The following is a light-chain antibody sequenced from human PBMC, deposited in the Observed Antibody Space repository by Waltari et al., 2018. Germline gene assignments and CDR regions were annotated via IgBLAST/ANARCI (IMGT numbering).Light chain of an antibody. CDR2: VAS. CDR3: QQVNGDPLT. Sequence: DFQLTQSPSFLSASVGERVTITCRASQGISCCFGCYQQKPGKPPKVLISVASTLQTGVPSRFSVSGSGTEFTRTIRSLQPEDLATYDCQQVNGDPLTLGGGTKGESK. V-gene: IGKV1-9*01. J-gene: IGKJ4*01. CDR1: QGISCC.